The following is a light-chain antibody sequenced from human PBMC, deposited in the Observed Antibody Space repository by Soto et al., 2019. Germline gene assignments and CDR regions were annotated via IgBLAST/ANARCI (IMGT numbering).Light chain of an antibody. Sequence: EVVLTQSPGTLSLSPRERATLSCRASQSVSNNYLAWYQHKPGQAPRLLIYGASNRAPGIPDRFSGSGSGQDFTLTISRLEPEEFAVYYWQQYAASPRTFGQGTLVEVK. J-gene: IGKJ1*01. CDR2: GAS. CDR3: QQYAASPRT. V-gene: IGKV3-20*01. CDR1: QSVSNNY.